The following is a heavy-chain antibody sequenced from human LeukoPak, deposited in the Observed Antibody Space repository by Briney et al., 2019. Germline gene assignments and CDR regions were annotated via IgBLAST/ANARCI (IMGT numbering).Heavy chain of an antibody. D-gene: IGHD6-6*01. Sequence: PGGSLRLSCAASGFTFSSYGMGWVRQAPGKGLEWVSSISGGGETTYYADSVKGRFPISRDNAKNSLYLQMNSLRAEDMALYYCAKDTEASIAARSPFDYWGQGTLVTVSS. CDR2: ISGGGETT. CDR1: GFTFSSYG. CDR3: AKDTEASIAARSPFDY. J-gene: IGHJ4*02. V-gene: IGHV3-23*01.